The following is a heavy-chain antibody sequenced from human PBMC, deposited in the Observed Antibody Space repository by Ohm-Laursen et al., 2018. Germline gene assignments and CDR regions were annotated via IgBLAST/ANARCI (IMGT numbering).Heavy chain of an antibody. Sequence: SLRLSCAASGFTFSDYYMSWIRQAPGKGLEWVSYISSSGSTIYYADSVKGRFTISRDNAKNSLYLQMNSLRAEDTAVYYCARDNSGSYPDAFDIWGQGTMVTVSS. CDR1: GFTFSDYY. CDR3: ARDNSGSYPDAFDI. J-gene: IGHJ3*02. D-gene: IGHD1-26*01. V-gene: IGHV3-11*04. CDR2: ISSSGSTI.